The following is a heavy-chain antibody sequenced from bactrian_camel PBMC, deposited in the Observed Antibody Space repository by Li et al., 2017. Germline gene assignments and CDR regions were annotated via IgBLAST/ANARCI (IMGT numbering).Heavy chain of an antibody. CDR1: GDTSSTTC. D-gene: IGHD1*01. V-gene: IGHV3S53*01. CDR3: AADRPWACSGPPETYDI. CDR2: VHSDGGT. Sequence: HVQLVESGGGSVQPGGSLRLSCSASGDTSSTTCMGWFRQAPGKEREGVARVHSDGGTSYADSVKGRFSISKDNAKNTLYLQMSSLKPEDTAMYYCAADRPWACSGPPETYDIRGQGTQVTVS. J-gene: IGHJ4*01.